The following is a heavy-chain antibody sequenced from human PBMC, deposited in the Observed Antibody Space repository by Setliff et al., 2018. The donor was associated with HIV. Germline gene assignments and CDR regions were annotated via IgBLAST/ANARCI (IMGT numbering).Heavy chain of an antibody. D-gene: IGHD2-15*01. CDR1: GGSIDGDSYY. CDR3: ARVSSSYYFLGAFDS. J-gene: IGHJ4*02. Sequence: SETLSLTCTVYGGSIDGDSYYWSWIRQAAGKGPEWVGHVHTSGTTNYNPSLRGRVTISLDRSKNQFSLKVDSATATDTAVYYCARVSSSYYFLGAFDSWGQGTLVTVSS. V-gene: IGHV4-61*09. CDR2: VHTSGTT.